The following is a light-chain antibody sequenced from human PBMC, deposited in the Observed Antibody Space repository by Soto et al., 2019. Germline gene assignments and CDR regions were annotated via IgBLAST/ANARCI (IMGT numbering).Light chain of an antibody. Sequence: GLTQSPDALSLSPGESATLSCRASQSVRSSYLAWYQQTPGQTPRLLIYAASSRATGIPDRFSGSGSGTDFSLTIIRLEAEDFTVYYCRHSASPPRPFAQGTKVAIK. CDR3: RHSASPPRP. J-gene: IGKJ1*01. CDR1: QSVRSSY. CDR2: AAS. V-gene: IGKV3-20*01.